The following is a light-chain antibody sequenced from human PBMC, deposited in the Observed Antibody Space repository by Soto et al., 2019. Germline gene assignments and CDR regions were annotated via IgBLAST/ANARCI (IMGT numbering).Light chain of an antibody. CDR2: GAS. CDR3: QQYDGSLWT. Sequence: EIVLTQSPGTLSLSPGERATLSCRASQSVSSSYLAWYQQKPGQAPRLLIFGASNRATGIPDSFSVSGSGTDFTRTISRMEPEDFAVYYCQQYDGSLWTFGQGTKVEIK. J-gene: IGKJ1*01. CDR1: QSVSSSY. V-gene: IGKV3-20*01.